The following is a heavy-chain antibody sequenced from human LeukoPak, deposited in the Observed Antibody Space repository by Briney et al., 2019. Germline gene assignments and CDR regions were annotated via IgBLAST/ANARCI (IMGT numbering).Heavy chain of an antibody. V-gene: IGHV1-2*02. Sequence: ASVKVSCKASGYTFTGYYMHWVRQAPGQGLEWMGWINPNSGGTNYAQKFQGRVTVTRDTSISTAYMELSRLRSDDTAVYYCARAIIVVVPAAISWFDPWGQGTLVTVSS. CDR3: ARAIIVVVPAAISWFDP. CDR1: GYTFTGYY. D-gene: IGHD2-2*01. J-gene: IGHJ5*02. CDR2: INPNSGGT.